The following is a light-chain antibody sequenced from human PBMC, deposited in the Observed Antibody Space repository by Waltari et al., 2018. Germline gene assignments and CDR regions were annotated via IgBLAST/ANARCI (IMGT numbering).Light chain of an antibody. V-gene: IGLV2-14*01. Sequence: QSALTQPASVSGSPGQSITISCTGTSSDVGGYNSVSWYQQHPGKAPKLLIYEVSHRPSGGATLFSGSKSGNTASLTISGLQPEDEADYFCSSYTTITTFIFGGGTKLTVL. CDR2: EVS. J-gene: IGLJ2*01. CDR1: SSDVGGYNS. CDR3: SSYTTITTFI.